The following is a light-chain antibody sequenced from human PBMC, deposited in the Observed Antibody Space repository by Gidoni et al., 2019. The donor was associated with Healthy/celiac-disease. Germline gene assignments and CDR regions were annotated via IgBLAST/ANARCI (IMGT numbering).Light chain of an antibody. CDR3: QQYYSTPLT. Sequence: DIVMTQSPDSLAVSLGARATINCKSSQSVLYSSNNKNYLAWYQQKPGQPPKLLIYWASTRESGVPDRFSCSGSGTDFTLTISSLQAEDVAVYYCQQYYSTPLTFGGGTKVEIK. CDR2: WAS. CDR1: QSVLYSSNNKNY. V-gene: IGKV4-1*01. J-gene: IGKJ4*01.